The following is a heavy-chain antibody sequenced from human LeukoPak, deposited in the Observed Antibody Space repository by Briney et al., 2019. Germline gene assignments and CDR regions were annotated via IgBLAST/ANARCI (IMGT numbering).Heavy chain of an antibody. V-gene: IGHV4-59*01. CDR1: GGSISSYY. Sequence: SETLSLTCTVSGGSISSYYWSWIRQPPGKGLEWIGYIYYSGSTNYNPSLKGRVTISVDTSKNQFSLKLSSVTAADTAVYYCARDDRDYYDSSGFWFDPWGQGTLVTVSS. J-gene: IGHJ5*02. CDR2: IYYSGST. CDR3: ARDDRDYYDSSGFWFDP. D-gene: IGHD3-22*01.